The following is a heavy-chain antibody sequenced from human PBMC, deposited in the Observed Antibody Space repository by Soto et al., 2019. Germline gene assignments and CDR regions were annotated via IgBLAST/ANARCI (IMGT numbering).Heavy chain of an antibody. CDR2: IGGSVPNT. CDR1: GFISSNYA. D-gene: IGHD5-18*01. Sequence: EVQLLESGGGWVQPGGSLRLSCVASGFISSNYAMSWVRQVPGKGLEWVSGIGGSVPNTHYADSVKGRFTISRDNSKNTLFLQMNSLRAEDTAEYYCAKDRGGLVDTGTLDVWGQGTTVTVSS. J-gene: IGHJ6*02. CDR3: AKDRGGLVDTGTLDV. V-gene: IGHV3-23*01.